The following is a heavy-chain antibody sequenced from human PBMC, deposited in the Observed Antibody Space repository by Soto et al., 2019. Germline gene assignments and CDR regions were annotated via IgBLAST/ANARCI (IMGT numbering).Heavy chain of an antibody. CDR2: INHSGST. J-gene: IGHJ6*02. V-gene: IGHV4-34*01. Sequence: SKTLSLTCAVYGGSFSGYYWSWIRQPPGKGLEWIGEINHSGSTNYNPSLKSRVTISVDTSKNQFSLKLSSVTAADTAVYYCARGRNWNYYNYYGMDVWGQGTTVTVPS. D-gene: IGHD1-1*01. CDR3: ARGRNWNYYNYYGMDV. CDR1: GGSFSGYY.